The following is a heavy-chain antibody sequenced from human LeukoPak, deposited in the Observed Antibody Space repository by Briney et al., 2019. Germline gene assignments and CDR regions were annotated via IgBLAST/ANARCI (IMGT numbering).Heavy chain of an antibody. CDR3: ARAHNWKYGSFDF. CDR1: GFTFSSYA. Sequence: GGSLRLSCAASGFTFSSYAMHWVRQAPGKGLEWVAFIRYDGSNKYYADSVKGRFTISRDNSKNTLYLQMNSLRAEDTAVYYCARAHNWKYGSFDFWGQGTLVTVSS. V-gene: IGHV3-30*02. J-gene: IGHJ4*02. D-gene: IGHD1-7*01. CDR2: IRYDGSNK.